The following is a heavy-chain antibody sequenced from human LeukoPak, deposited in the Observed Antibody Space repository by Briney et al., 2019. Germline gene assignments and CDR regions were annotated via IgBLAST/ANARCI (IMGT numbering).Heavy chain of an antibody. V-gene: IGHV1-8*01. CDR1: GYTFTSYD. Sequence: ASVKVSCKASGYTFTSYDINWVRQATGQGLEWTGWMNPNSGNTGYAQKFQGRVTMTRNTSISTAYMELSSLRSEDTAVYYCARAGIAVPAHFDYWGQGTLVTVSS. J-gene: IGHJ4*02. D-gene: IGHD6-19*01. CDR2: MNPNSGNT. CDR3: ARAGIAVPAHFDY.